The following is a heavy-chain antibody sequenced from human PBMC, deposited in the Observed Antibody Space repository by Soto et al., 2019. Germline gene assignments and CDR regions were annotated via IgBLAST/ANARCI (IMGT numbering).Heavy chain of an antibody. Sequence: SETLSLTCAVSGGSLGSSAYSWGWIRQPPGKGLEGIGFKYQSGSTYYNPSLKSRVTMSLDRPKNQFSLKLSSVTAADTAVYYCARELLFYDSDGFSWDDAFDIWGQGTMVT. CDR2: KYQSGST. CDR1: GGSLGSSAYS. J-gene: IGHJ3*02. CDR3: ARELLFYDSDGFSWDDAFDI. D-gene: IGHD3-22*01. V-gene: IGHV4-30-2*01.